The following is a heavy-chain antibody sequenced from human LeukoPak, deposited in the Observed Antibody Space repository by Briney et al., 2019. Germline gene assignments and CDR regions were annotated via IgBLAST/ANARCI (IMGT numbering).Heavy chain of an antibody. D-gene: IGHD2-2*01. Sequence: PGRSLRLSCAASGFTFSSYGMHWVRQAPGKGLEWVAVIWYDGSNKYYADSVKGRFTISRDNSKNTLYLQMNSLRAEDTAVYYCARDDRCSRTSCSLLDYWGQGTLVTVSS. CDR3: ARDDRCSRTSCSLLDY. CDR1: GFTFSSYG. CDR2: IWYDGSNK. V-gene: IGHV3-33*01. J-gene: IGHJ4*02.